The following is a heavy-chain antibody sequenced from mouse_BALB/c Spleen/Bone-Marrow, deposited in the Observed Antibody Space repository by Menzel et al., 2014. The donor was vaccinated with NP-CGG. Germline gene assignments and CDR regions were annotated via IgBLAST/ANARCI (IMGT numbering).Heavy chain of an antibody. J-gene: IGHJ4*01. D-gene: IGHD2-1*01. Sequence: DLVKPGASVKLSCKASGYTFTSYWINWIKQRPGQGLEWIGRIAPGSGSTYYNEMFKGKATLTVDTSSSTAYIQLSSLSSEDSAVYFCARFPIYYGNYGAMYYRGQGTSITVSS. CDR2: IAPGSGST. V-gene: IGHV1S41*01. CDR1: GYTFTSYW. CDR3: ARFPIYYGNYGAMYY.